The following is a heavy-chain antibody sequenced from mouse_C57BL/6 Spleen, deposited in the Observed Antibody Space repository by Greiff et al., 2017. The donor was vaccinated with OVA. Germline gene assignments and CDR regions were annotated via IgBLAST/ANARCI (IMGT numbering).Heavy chain of an antibody. CDR1: GYTFTSYW. V-gene: IGHV1-52*01. Sequence: VQLQQPGAELVRPGSSVKLSCKASGYTFTSYWMHWVKQRPIQGLEWIGNIDPSDSETHYNQKFKDKATLTVDKSSSTAYMQLSSLTSEDSAVYYCATDYYGSSYGYFDVWGTGTTVTVSS. J-gene: IGHJ1*03. CDR2: IDPSDSET. D-gene: IGHD1-1*01. CDR3: ATDYYGSSYGYFDV.